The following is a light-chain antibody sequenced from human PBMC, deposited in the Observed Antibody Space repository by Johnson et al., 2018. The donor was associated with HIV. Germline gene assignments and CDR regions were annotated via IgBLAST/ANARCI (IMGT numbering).Light chain of an antibody. CDR2: ENN. V-gene: IGLV1-51*02. J-gene: IGLJ1*01. Sequence: QSVLTQPPSVSAAAGQKVTISCSGSSSNIESNSVSWYQQFPGTAPKVLIYENNKRPSGIPDRFSCSKSGTSATLVITGLQTGDEADYYCGTWDSSLSVYVFGTGTKVTVL. CDR3: GTWDSSLSVYV. CDR1: SSNIESNS.